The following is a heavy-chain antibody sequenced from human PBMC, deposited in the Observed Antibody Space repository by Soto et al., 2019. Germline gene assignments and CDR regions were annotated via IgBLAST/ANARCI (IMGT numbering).Heavy chain of an antibody. CDR2: IYSSGST. Sequence: SETLSLTCTVSGGSVSSGSYYWSWIRQPPGKGLEWIGYIYSSGSTYYNPSLKSRVTISVDTSENQFSLKLSSVTAADTAVYYCARGHAFDIWGQGTMVTVSS. CDR1: GGSVSSGSYY. CDR3: ARGHAFDI. V-gene: IGHV4-61*01. J-gene: IGHJ3*02.